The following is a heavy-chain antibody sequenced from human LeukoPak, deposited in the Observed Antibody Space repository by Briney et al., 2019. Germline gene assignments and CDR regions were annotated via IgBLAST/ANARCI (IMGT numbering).Heavy chain of an antibody. J-gene: IGHJ3*02. CDR1: GGSIRSSSYY. CDR2: ISYSGST. CDR3: ARVGAYAFDI. Sequence: SETLSLTCTVAGGSIRSSSYYWGWIRQPPGKGLEWIGYISYSGSTNYNPSLKSRVTMAVDTSKNQFSLKLSSVTAADTAVYYCARVGAYAFDIWGQGTMLSVSS. V-gene: IGHV4-61*05.